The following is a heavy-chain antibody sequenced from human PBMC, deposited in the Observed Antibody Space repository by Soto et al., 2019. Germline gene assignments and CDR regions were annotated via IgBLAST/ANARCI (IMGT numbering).Heavy chain of an antibody. CDR1: GGSITSSGFS. CDR3: ARHQLRFLEWSYFGY. D-gene: IGHD3-3*01. CDR2: FYYSGKT. Sequence: QLQLQESGPGLVKPSETLSLSCTVSGGSITSSGFSWDWIGQPPGKGLEWIGSFYYSGKTYYNASLESRVTISEDTSKIQFSLKLTSLSAEDTAVYYCARHQLRFLEWSYFGYWGQGSLVTVSS. J-gene: IGHJ4*02. V-gene: IGHV4-39*01.